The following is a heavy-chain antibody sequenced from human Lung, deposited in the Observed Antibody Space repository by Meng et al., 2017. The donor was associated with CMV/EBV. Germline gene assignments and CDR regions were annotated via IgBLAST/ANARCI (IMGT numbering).Heavy chain of an antibody. CDR1: GGSISTHY. D-gene: IGHD6-13*01. V-gene: IGHV4-59*11. Sequence: SETXSLXCIVSGGSISTHYWSWIRQPPGKGLEWIGYVFYNGNANYNPSLTSRVTISVDTSKNQFSLKLNSVTAADTAVYYCARSRAAWDWFDPWGQGTLGTVSS. J-gene: IGHJ5*02. CDR3: ARSRAAWDWFDP. CDR2: VFYNGNA.